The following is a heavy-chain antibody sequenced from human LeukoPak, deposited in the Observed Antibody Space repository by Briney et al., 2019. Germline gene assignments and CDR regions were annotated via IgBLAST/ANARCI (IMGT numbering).Heavy chain of an antibody. CDR2: ISGSSTNT. Sequence: PGGSLRLSCAVSGFTFSDYYMSWIRQAPGKGLEWVSYISGSSTNTNYADSVKGRFTISRDNSKNTLYLQMNSLRAVDTAVYYCASQTSGYSGYSSHYWGQGTLVTVSS. D-gene: IGHD5-12*01. J-gene: IGHJ4*02. V-gene: IGHV3-11*03. CDR3: ASQTSGYSGYSSHY. CDR1: GFTFSDYY.